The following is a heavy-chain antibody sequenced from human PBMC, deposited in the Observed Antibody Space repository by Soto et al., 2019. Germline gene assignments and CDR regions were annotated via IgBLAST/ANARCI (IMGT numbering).Heavy chain of an antibody. J-gene: IGHJ6*03. CDR3: ARHRKDTIFGVVNNPDYYYYYYMDV. CDR2: IYPGDSDT. Sequence: PGESLKISCKGSGYSFTSYWIGWVRQMPGKGLEWMGIIYPGDSDTRYSPSFQGQVTISADKSISTAYLQWSSLKASDTAMYYCARHRKDTIFGVVNNPDYYYYYYMDVWGKGTTVTVSS. D-gene: IGHD3-3*01. CDR1: GYSFTSYW. V-gene: IGHV5-51*01.